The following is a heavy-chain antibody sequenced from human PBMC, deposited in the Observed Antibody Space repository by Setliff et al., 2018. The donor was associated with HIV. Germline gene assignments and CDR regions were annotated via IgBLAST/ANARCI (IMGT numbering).Heavy chain of an antibody. D-gene: IGHD1-1*01. V-gene: IGHV1-46*02. J-gene: IGHJ4*02. CDR3: ARGGNDWNQPADY. CDR2: MSPSGGAT. Sequence: ASVKVSCKAPGHSFNGDFLNWVRQAPGQGLEWMGVMSPSGGATSDAQGFRGRLTMTGDTSTTTVYMELRSLRSDDTAVYFCARGGNDWNQPADYWGQGTLVTVSS. CDR1: GHSFNGDF.